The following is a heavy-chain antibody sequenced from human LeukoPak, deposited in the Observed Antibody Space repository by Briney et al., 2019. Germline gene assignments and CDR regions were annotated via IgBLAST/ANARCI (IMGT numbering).Heavy chain of an antibody. Sequence: GSLRLSCAASGFSLSTYALSWVRQAPGGGLEWVAAISGSGDKTYHADSVKSRFTISKDNSENRLSLQMDSLRAEDTAVYFCAKDTTAWWYHRAYMNVWGKGTTVTVSS. V-gene: IGHV3-23*01. D-gene: IGHD2-15*01. CDR1: GFSLSTYA. CDR3: AKDTTAWWYHRAYMNV. J-gene: IGHJ6*03. CDR2: ISGSGDKT.